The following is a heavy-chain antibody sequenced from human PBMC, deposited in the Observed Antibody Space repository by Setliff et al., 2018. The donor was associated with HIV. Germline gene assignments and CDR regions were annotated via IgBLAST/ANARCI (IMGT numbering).Heavy chain of an antibody. Sequence: ASETLSLTCTVSGGSISSYYWSWIRQPPGKGLEWIGYIYYSGSTNYNPSLKSRVTMSVDTSKNRFSLKLNSVTAADTAVYYCARLNQQWLVRDSGSNWFDPWGQGILVTVS. CDR1: GGSISSYY. D-gene: IGHD6-19*01. CDR2: IYYSGST. V-gene: IGHV4-59*08. J-gene: IGHJ5*02. CDR3: ARLNQQWLVRDSGSNWFDP.